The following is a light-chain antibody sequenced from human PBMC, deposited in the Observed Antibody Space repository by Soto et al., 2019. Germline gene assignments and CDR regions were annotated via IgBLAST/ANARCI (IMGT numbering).Light chain of an antibody. Sequence: QSVLTQPPSASGSPGQSVTISCTGTSSDVAGYNFVSWYQQHPGKAPKLMIYEVSKRPSGVPDRFSGSKSGSTAYLTVSGLQADDEADYYCSSYAASNKVALGGGTKLTVL. CDR3: SSYAASNKVA. CDR1: SSDVAGYNF. CDR2: EVS. V-gene: IGLV2-8*01. J-gene: IGLJ2*01.